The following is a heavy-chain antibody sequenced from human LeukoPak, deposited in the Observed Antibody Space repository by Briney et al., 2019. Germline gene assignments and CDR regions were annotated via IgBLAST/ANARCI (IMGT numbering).Heavy chain of an antibody. CDR1: GGSISSHY. CDR2: IYSGGST. V-gene: IGHV3-53*01. D-gene: IGHD6-13*01. CDR3: ARNQPAAAGTGFDY. Sequence: PSETLSLTCTVSGGSISSHYWSWVRQAPGKGLEWVSVIYSGGSTYYADSVKGRFTISRDNSKNTLYLQMNSLRAEGTAVYYCARNQPAAAGTGFDYWGQGTLVTVSS. J-gene: IGHJ4*02.